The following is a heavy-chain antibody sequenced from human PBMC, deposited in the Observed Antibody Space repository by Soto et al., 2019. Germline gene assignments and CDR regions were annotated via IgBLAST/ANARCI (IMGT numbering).Heavy chain of an antibody. D-gene: IGHD6-19*01. V-gene: IGHV3-15*07. J-gene: IGHJ4*02. CDR1: GFTFSNAW. CDR3: TTDYSSGWKIDY. Sequence: PGGSLRLSCAASGFTFSNAWMNWFRQAPGKGLEWVGRIKSKTDGGTTDYAAPVKGRFTISRDDSKNTLYLQMNSLKTEDTAVYYCTTDYSSGWKIDYWGQGTLVTVSS. CDR2: IKSKTDGGTT.